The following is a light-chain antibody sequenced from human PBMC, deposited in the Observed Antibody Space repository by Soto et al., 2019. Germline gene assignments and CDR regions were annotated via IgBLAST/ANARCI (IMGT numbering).Light chain of an antibody. CDR1: RSVRSY. CDR2: DTS. Sequence: EIVLTQSPATLSLSPGERATLSCRASRSVRSYLAWYQQKPGQAPRLLMYDTSNRATGIPARFSGSGSETDFPLTISSLEPEDFAVYYCQQRYNWPPITFGQGTRLEIK. CDR3: QQRYNWPPIT. J-gene: IGKJ5*01. V-gene: IGKV3-11*01.